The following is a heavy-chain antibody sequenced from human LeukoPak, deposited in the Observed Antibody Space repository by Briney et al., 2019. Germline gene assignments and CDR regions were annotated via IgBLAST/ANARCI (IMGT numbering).Heavy chain of an antibody. CDR3: ARDPEYSSNANAFDI. CDR1: GYTFTRHA. V-gene: IGHV7-4-1*02. CDR2: INTNTGDP. D-gene: IGHD6-6*01. Sequence: ASVKVSCKASGYTFTRHAMIWVRQAPGQGFEWMGWINTNTGDPTYAQGFTGRFVFSLDTSVNTAYLQISSLKAEDTAVYYCARDPEYSSNANAFDIWGQGTMVTVSS. J-gene: IGHJ3*02.